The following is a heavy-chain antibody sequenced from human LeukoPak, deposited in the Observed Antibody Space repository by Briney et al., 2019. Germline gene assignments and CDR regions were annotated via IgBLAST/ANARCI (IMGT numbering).Heavy chain of an antibody. CDR2: IYYSGST. J-gene: IGHJ5*02. Sequence: SETLSLTCTVSGGSISSYYWSWIRQPPGKGLEWIRYIYYSGSTNYNPSLMSRVTISVDTSKNQFSLKLSSVTAADTAVYYCARAPRGSGINWFDPWGQGTLVTVSS. D-gene: IGHD3-10*01. V-gene: IGHV4-59*01. CDR1: GGSISSYY. CDR3: ARAPRGSGINWFDP.